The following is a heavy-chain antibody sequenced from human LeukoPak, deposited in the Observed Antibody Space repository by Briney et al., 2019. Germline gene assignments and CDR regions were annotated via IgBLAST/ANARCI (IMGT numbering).Heavy chain of an antibody. V-gene: IGHV4-59*01. Sequence: SETLSLTCTVSGGSISSYYWSWIRQPPGKGLEWIGYIYYSGSTNYNPSLKSRVTISVDTSKNQFSLKLSSVTAADTAVYYCAKRSLGADYDLLTGYYWGDSFDIWGQGTMVTVSS. CDR3: AKRSLGADYDLLTGYYWGDSFDI. CDR2: IYYSGST. CDR1: GGSISSYY. J-gene: IGHJ3*02. D-gene: IGHD3-9*01.